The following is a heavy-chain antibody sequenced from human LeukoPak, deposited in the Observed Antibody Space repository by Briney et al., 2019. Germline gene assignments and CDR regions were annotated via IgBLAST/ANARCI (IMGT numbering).Heavy chain of an antibody. CDR2: ITNNGGNT. CDR1: GFTFSSYA. V-gene: IGHV3-64*01. J-gene: IGHJ3*02. Sequence: GGSLRLSCAASGFTFSSYAMHWVRQAPGKGLEYVSAITNNGGNTYYATSVKGRFTISRDNSKNTLYLQMGSLRADDTAVYYCARVANWGDACLNAVDIWGKGTRVTV. CDR3: ARVANWGDACLNAVDI. D-gene: IGHD2-21*01.